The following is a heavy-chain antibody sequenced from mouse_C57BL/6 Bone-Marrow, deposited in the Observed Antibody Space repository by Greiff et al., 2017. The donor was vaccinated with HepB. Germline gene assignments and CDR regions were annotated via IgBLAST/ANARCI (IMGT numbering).Heavy chain of an antibody. CDR1: GYTFTSYW. CDR3: ARTGFVDYDWGES. V-gene: IGHV1-55*01. D-gene: IGHD2-4*01. Sequence: VQLQQPGAELVKPGASVKMSCKASGYTFTSYWITWVKQRPGQGLEWIGDIYPGSGSTNYNEKFKSKATLTVDTSSSTAYIQLSSLTSEDSAVYYCARTGFVDYDWGESWGQGTTLTVSS. CDR2: IYPGSGST. J-gene: IGHJ2*01.